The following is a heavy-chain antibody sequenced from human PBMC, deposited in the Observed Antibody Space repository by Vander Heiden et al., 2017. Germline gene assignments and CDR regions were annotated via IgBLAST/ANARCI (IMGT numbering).Heavy chain of an antibody. CDR1: GFTFSSYA. Sequence: QVQLVESGGGVVQPWRSLRLSCAASGFTFSSYAMHWVRQAPGKGLEWVAVISDDGSNKYYADSVKGRFTISRDNSKNTLYLQMNSLRAEDTAVYYCARASGYSSNWEDYWGQGTLVTVSS. CDR3: ARASGYSSNWEDY. J-gene: IGHJ4*02. CDR2: ISDDGSNK. D-gene: IGHD6-13*01. V-gene: IGHV3-30-3*01.